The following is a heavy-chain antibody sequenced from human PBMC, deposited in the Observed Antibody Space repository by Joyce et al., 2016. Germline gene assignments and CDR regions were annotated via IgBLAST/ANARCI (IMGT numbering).Heavy chain of an antibody. Sequence: QVQLVQSGAEVKKPGASVKVSCKASGYTFASYAMHWVHQAPGQRLEWMGWINAGNGNTKYSQKYQGRVTITRDTSASTAYMELSSLRSEDTAVYYCARDYGSGSYDYWGQGTLVTVSS. CDR2: INAGNGNT. CDR1: GYTFASYA. D-gene: IGHD3-10*01. J-gene: IGHJ4*02. V-gene: IGHV1-3*01. CDR3: ARDYGSGSYDY.